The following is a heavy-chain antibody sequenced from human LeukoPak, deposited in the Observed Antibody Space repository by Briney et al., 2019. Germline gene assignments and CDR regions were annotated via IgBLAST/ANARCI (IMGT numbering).Heavy chain of an antibody. CDR1: GFTFSSYW. Sequence: GGSLRLSCAASGFTFSSYWMSWVRQAPGKGLEGVANIKQDGSEKYYVDSVKGRFTISRDNAKDSLYLQMNSRRADETAVYYCARHQGPTPHMELLRFGELSQIDAFDIWAKGQWSPSLQ. J-gene: IGHJ3*02. D-gene: IGHD3-10*01. V-gene: IGHV3-7*01. CDR2: IKQDGSEK. CDR3: ARHQGPTPHMELLRFGELSQIDAFDI.